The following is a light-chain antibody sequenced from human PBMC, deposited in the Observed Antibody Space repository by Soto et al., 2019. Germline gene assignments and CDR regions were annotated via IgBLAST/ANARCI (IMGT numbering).Light chain of an antibody. Sequence: DIQMTQSPSSLSASVGDRVTIICQASQDITNYLNWYQQKPGKAPNLLIHDSSNLETGVPSRFSGSGTGTYFSFTISSLQPEDIATYYCQQYDTLPLTFGQGTRQEIK. CDR3: QQYDTLPLT. CDR1: QDITNY. CDR2: DSS. J-gene: IGKJ5*01. V-gene: IGKV1-33*01.